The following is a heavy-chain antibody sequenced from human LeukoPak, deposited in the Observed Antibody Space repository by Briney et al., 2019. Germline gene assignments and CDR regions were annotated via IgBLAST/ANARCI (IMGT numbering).Heavy chain of an antibody. CDR1: GFTFSSYA. V-gene: IGHV3-23*01. Sequence: GGSLRLSCAASGFTFSSYAMSWVRQAPGKGLEWVSAISGSGGSTYYADSVKGRFTISRDNSKNTLYLQMNSLRAEDTAAYYCANGGSGSYYPGSWGQGTLVTVSS. J-gene: IGHJ5*02. CDR2: ISGSGGST. D-gene: IGHD1-26*01. CDR3: ANGGSGSYYPGS.